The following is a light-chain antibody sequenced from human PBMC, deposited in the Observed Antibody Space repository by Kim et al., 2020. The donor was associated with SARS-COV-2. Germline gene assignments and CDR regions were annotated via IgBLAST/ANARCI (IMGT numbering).Light chain of an antibody. CDR3: NSRDSSGNHWV. Sequence: ALGQTVRITCQGDSLRSYYASWYQQKPGQAPVLVIYGKNNRPSGIPDRFSGSSSGNTASLTITGAQAEDEAYYYCNSRDSSGNHWVFGGGTKLTVL. CDR1: SLRSYY. J-gene: IGLJ3*02. CDR2: GKN. V-gene: IGLV3-19*01.